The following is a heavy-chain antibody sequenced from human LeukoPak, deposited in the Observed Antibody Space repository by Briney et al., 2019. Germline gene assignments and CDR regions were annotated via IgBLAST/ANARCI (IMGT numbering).Heavy chain of an antibody. CDR1: GYTFSSYD. Sequence: GGSLTLSCAASGYTFSSYDMSWVRQAPGKGLEWVANIKQDGSEKYYVDSVKGRFTISRDNDKNSLYLQMNSLRAEDTAVYYCARDQGWFDPWGQGTLVTVSS. V-gene: IGHV3-7*01. J-gene: IGHJ5*02. CDR3: ARDQGWFDP. CDR2: IKQDGSEK.